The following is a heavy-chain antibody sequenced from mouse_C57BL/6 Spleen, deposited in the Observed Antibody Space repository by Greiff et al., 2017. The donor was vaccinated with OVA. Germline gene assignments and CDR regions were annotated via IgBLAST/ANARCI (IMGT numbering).Heavy chain of an antibody. V-gene: IGHV1-78*01. D-gene: IGHD1-1*01. CDR3: ARGGNYYVDAMDY. CDR2: IYPRDGST. CDR1: GYTFTDHT. J-gene: IGHJ4*01. Sequence: VKLLESGAELVRPGASVTLSCKVSGYTFTDHTIHWMKQRPEQGLEWIGYIYPRDGSTKYNEKFKGKATLTADKSSSTAYMQLNSLTSEDSAVYFCARGGNYYVDAMDYWGQGTSVTVSS.